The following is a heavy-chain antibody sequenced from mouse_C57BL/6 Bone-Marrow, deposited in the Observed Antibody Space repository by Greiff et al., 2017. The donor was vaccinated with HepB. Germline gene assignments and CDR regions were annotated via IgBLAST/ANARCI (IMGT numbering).Heavy chain of an antibody. J-gene: IGHJ2*01. CDR3: ARGRWGY. V-gene: IGHV1-82*01. CDR2: IYPGDGDT. Sequence: VHLAESGPELVKPGASVKISCKASGYAFSSSWMNWVKQRPGKGLEWIGRIYPGDGDTNYNGKFKGKATLTADKSSSTAYMQLSSLTSEDSAVYFCARGRWGYWGQGTTLTVSS. CDR1: GYAFSSSW. D-gene: IGHD2-3*01.